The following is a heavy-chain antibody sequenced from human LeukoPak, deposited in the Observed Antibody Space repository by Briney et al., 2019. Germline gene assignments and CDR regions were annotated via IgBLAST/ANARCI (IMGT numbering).Heavy chain of an antibody. D-gene: IGHD2-15*01. V-gene: IGHV4-38-2*02. J-gene: IGHJ3*02. Sequence: SETLSLTCTVSGYSIRSGFYWGWIRPAPGKGLEWIGSIFQGGTTFYNPSLKSRVIISADTSNNEFSLKLNSVTAADTAVYYCARAGAQPVVAATPAGAFDIWGQGTMVTVSS. CDR1: GYSIRSGFY. CDR3: ARAGAQPVVAATPAGAFDI. CDR2: IFQGGTT.